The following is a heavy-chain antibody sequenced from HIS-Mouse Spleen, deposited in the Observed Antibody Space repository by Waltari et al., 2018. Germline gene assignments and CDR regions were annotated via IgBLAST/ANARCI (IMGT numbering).Heavy chain of an antibody. V-gene: IGHV4-34*01. CDR1: GGSFSGYY. Sequence: QVQLQQWGAGLLKPSETRSLTCAVYGGSFSGYYWRWIRQPPGEGLGWVGEIQHSGSTNYNPSLKSRVTISVDTSKNQFSLKLSSVTAADTAVYYCAREDSSGWYYYYYGMDVWGQGTTVTVSS. CDR2: IQHSGST. J-gene: IGHJ6*02. D-gene: IGHD6-19*01. CDR3: AREDSSGWYYYYYGMDV.